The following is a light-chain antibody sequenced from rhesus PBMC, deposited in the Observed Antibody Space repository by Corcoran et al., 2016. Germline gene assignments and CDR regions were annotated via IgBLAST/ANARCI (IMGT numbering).Light chain of an antibody. V-gene: IGKV3-35*01. Sequence: EIVLTQSPATLSLSPGERATLSCRASQSVSSSLAWYQQKPGQAPRLLIYDASSRATGIPARLSGRWAGKDFTLTISSLEPEDVGVYYGQQYSNWPLTFGGGTKVELK. CDR2: DAS. CDR1: QSVSSS. CDR3: QQYSNWPLT. J-gene: IGKJ4*01.